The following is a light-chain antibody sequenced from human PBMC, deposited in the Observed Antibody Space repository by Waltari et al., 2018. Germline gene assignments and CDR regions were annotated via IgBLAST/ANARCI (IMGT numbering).Light chain of an antibody. CDR2: DAS. Sequence: DIQMTQSPSSLSASVGDRVTITCQASQDITIFLNWYQQRPGTAPRLLIYDASNLEMGVPSRFSGSGSGTHFNFTISSLQPEDLATYFCLQHYNLPWGFGQGTKVEI. CDR1: QDITIF. V-gene: IGKV1-33*01. J-gene: IGKJ1*01. CDR3: LQHYNLPWG.